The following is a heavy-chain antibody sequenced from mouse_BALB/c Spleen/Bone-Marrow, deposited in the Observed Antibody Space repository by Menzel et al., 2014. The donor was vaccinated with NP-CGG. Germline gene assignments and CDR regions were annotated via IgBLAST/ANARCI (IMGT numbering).Heavy chain of an antibody. CDR3: ARSYYGRAMDY. V-gene: IGHV1S41*01. D-gene: IGHD1-1*01. Sequence: DLVKPGASVKLSCKASGYTFTSYWINWIKQRPGQGLEWIGRIAPGSGSTYHDEMFKGKATLTVDTSSSTAYIQLSSPSSEDSAVYFCARSYYGRAMDYWGQGTSVTVSS. CDR2: IAPGSGST. CDR1: GYTFTSYW. J-gene: IGHJ4*01.